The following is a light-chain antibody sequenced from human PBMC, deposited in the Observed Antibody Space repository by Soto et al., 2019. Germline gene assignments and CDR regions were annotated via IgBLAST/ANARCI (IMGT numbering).Light chain of an antibody. CDR1: SSNIGSNT. J-gene: IGLJ3*02. CDR3: AAWDDSLNGPL. Sequence: QSVLTQPPSASGTPGQRVTISCCGSSSNIGSNTVNWYQQLPGTAPTLLIYSNNQRPSGVPDRFSGSKSGTSASLAVNGLQSGDEADYYCAAWDDSLNGPLFGGGTKLTVL. CDR2: SNN. V-gene: IGLV1-44*01.